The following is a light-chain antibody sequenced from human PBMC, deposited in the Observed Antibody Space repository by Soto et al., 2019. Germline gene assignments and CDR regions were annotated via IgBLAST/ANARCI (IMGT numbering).Light chain of an antibody. J-gene: IGKJ4*01. CDR1: QSISTW. CDR2: KAS. Sequence: DIQMTQSASTLSASVGDRVTITCRASQSISTWLAWYQQKPGKAPKLLIYKASSLEGGVSSRFGGSQSGTLFNIPIISLHPHDFASYHCQQYNTYPLTFGGGAPVAIK. V-gene: IGKV1-5*03. CDR3: QQYNTYPLT.